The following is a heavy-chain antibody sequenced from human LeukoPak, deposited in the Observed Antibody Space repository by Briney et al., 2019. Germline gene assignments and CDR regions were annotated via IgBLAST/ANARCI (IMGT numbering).Heavy chain of an antibody. Sequence: SVKVSSKASGGTFSSYAISCVRQAPGQGLEWMGRIIPIFGTATYAQKLQGRVTITTDESTSTAYMELSRLRSEDKAVYYCPRPHYYDSSGYFDWGQGTLVTVPS. CDR2: IIPIFGTA. D-gene: IGHD3-22*01. CDR1: GGTFSSYA. J-gene: IGHJ4*02. V-gene: IGHV1-69*05. CDR3: PRPHYYDSSGYFD.